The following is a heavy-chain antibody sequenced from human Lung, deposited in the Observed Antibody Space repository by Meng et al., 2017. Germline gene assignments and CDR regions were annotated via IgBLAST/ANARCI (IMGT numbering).Heavy chain of an antibody. CDR1: GYTFTSYG. Sequence: QVQLVQSGDEVKKPGASVKVSCKASGYTFTSYGISWVRQAPGQGLEWMGWISGYNGNTNYAQKFQGRVTMTTDTSTSTAYMELRSLRSDDTAVYYCARDRYCSTTSCTDWFDPWGQGTLVTVSS. D-gene: IGHD2-2*01. CDR3: ARDRYCSTTSCTDWFDP. J-gene: IGHJ5*02. CDR2: ISGYNGNT. V-gene: IGHV1-18*01.